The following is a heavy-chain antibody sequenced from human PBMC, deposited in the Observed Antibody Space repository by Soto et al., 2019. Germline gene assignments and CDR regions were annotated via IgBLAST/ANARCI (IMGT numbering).Heavy chain of an antibody. J-gene: IGHJ3*02. CDR3: ARLTDDYVWGSYRKTTWLGAFNX. V-gene: IGHV5-51*01. CDR2: IYPGDSDT. D-gene: IGHD3-16*02. CDR1: GYSFTSYW. Sequence: PGESLKISCKGSGYSFTSYWIGWVRQMPGKGLELMVIIYPGDSDTRYSPSFQGQVTISAHKSISTAYMQWSSLKASDTAMYYCARLTDDYVWGSYRKTTWLGAFNXWGQGTMVTVS.